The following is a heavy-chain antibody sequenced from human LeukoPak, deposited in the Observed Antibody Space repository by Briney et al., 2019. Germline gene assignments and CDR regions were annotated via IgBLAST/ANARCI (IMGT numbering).Heavy chain of an antibody. V-gene: IGHV4-38-2*01. J-gene: IGHJ4*02. Sequence: SETLSLTCAVSGYSISSGYYWGWIRQPPGKGLEWIGSIYHSGSTYYNPSLKSRVTISVDTSKNQFSLKLSSVTAADTAVYYCAGQRWELLGGDYWGQGTLVTVSS. CDR2: IYHSGST. CDR1: GYSISSGYY. D-gene: IGHD1-26*01. CDR3: AGQRWELLGGDY.